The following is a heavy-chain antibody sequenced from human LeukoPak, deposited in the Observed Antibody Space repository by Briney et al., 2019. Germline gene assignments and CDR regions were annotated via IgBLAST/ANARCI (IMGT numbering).Heavy chain of an antibody. D-gene: IGHD6-13*01. CDR2: ISSSGSGGST. Sequence: GGSLRLSCAASGFTFSSYAMSWVRQAPGEGLEWVSGISSSGSGGSTYYADSVKGRFTISRDNSKNTLYLQINSVRAEDTAVYYCARAYSSSWYDFWGQGTLVTVSS. CDR1: GFTFSSYA. V-gene: IGHV3-23*01. J-gene: IGHJ5*01. CDR3: ARAYSSSWYDF.